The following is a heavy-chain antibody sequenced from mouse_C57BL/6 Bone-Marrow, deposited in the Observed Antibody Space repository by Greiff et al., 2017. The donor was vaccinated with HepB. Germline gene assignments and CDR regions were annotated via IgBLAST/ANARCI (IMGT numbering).Heavy chain of an antibody. Sequence: EVKLVESGGGLVQPGGSLSLSCAASGFTFTDYYMSWVRQPPGKALEWLGFIRNKTNGYTTEYSASVKGRFTISRDNSQSILYLQMNALRAEDSATYYCARLGGAMDYWGQGTSVTVSS. J-gene: IGHJ4*01. D-gene: IGHD4-1*01. CDR2: IRNKTNGYTT. V-gene: IGHV7-3*01. CDR1: GFTFTDYY. CDR3: ARLGGAMDY.